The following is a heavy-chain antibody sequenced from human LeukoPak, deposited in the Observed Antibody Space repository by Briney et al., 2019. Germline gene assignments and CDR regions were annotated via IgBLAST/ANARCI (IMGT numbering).Heavy chain of an antibody. CDR2: ILNNGVST. D-gene: IGHD6-13*01. Sequence: GGSLRLSCAASGFTFGTYAMTWVRQAPGMGLEWVPTILNNGVSTYHADSVKGRFTISRDNSKNTLYLQINSLTVEDSAVYYCATEGAPGSSSWYSVAAWGQGTLVTVSS. J-gene: IGHJ5*02. V-gene: IGHV3-23*01. CDR1: GFTFGTYA. CDR3: ATEGAPGSSSWYSVAA.